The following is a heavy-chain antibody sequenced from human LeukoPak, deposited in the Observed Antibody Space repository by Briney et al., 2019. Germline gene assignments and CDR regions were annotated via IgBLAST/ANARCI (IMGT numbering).Heavy chain of an antibody. Sequence: GGSLRLSCAASGFTFSSYAMSWVRQAPGKGLEWVSAISGSGGSTYYADSVKGRFTISRDNSKNTLYLQMNSLRAEDTAVYYCAKPRYYDFWSGYSDPPDYWGQGTLVTVSS. CDR3: AKPRYYDFWSGYSDPPDY. V-gene: IGHV3-23*01. CDR2: ISGSGGST. J-gene: IGHJ4*02. D-gene: IGHD3-3*01. CDR1: GFTFSSYA.